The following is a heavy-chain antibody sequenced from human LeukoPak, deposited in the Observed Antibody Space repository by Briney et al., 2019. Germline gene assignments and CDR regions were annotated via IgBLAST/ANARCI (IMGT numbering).Heavy chain of an antibody. Sequence: GRSLRLSCAASGFTFDDYAMHWVRQAPGKGLEWVSGISWNSGSIGYADSVKSRFTISRDNAKNSLYLQMNSLRAEDMALYYCAKDKSRFLEWLSFDYWGQGTLVTVSS. D-gene: IGHD3-3*01. CDR2: ISWNSGSI. J-gene: IGHJ4*02. CDR3: AKDKSRFLEWLSFDY. V-gene: IGHV3-9*03. CDR1: GFTFDDYA.